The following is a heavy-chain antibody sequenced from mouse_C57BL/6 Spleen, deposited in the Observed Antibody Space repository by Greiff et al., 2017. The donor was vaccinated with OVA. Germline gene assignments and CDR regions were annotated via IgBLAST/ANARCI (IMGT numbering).Heavy chain of an antibody. CDR2: IYPGDGDT. Sequence: QVQLKQSGPELVKPGASVKISCKASGYAFSSSWMNWVKQRPEKGLEWIGRIYPGDGDTNYNGKFKGKATLTADKSSSTAYMQLSSLTSEDSAVYFCARGKQLRPYYFDYWGQGTTLTVSS. V-gene: IGHV1-82*01. CDR3: ARGKQLRPYYFDY. D-gene: IGHD3-2*02. CDR1: GYAFSSSW. J-gene: IGHJ2*01.